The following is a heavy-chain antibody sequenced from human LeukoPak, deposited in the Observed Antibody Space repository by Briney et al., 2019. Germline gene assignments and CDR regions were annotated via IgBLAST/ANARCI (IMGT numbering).Heavy chain of an antibody. V-gene: IGHV1-2*02. Sequence: VGSVKVSCKASGYTFTGYYMHWVRQAPGQGLEWMGWINPNSGGTNYAQKFQGRVTMTRDTSISTAYMELSRLRSDDTAVYYCARAFYCSSTSCYGNNWFDPWGQGTLVTVSS. CDR3: ARAFYCSSTSCYGNNWFDP. CDR2: INPNSGGT. J-gene: IGHJ5*02. CDR1: GYTFTGYY. D-gene: IGHD2-2*01.